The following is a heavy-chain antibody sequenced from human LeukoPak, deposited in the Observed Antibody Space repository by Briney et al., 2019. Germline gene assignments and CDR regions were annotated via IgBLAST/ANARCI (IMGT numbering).Heavy chain of an antibody. Sequence: GGSLKPPCAASEFNLITYGFTWVGQAQGKGLDWVPSISRGSSHIYYGDSVKGRFTISRDNAKNSLYLQMNSLRAEDTAVYYCARVPNFWSGYYVDYWGQGTLVTVSS. CDR3: ARVPNFWSGYYVDY. V-gene: IGHV3-21*01. CDR2: ISRGSSHI. D-gene: IGHD3-3*01. J-gene: IGHJ4*02. CDR1: EFNLITYG.